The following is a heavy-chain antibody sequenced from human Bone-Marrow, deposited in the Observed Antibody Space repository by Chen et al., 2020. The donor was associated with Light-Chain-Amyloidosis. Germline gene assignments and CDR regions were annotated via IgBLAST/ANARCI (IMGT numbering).Heavy chain of an antibody. CDR1: GFRVSSIY. V-gene: IGHV3-53*02. J-gene: IGHJ4*02. Sequence: DVQLVEIGGGLIRPGGSLRPSCAVSGFRVSSIYRNWVRQAPGKGPEWVAXXYNDADGSRHYPDSVGGRFAISSDTSKNSIYLQMNSLRPEDTAIYYCARGSRAAGGLGSGYFDSWGQGIRVTVSS. D-gene: IGHD6-13*01. CDR2: XYNDADGSR. CDR3: ARGSRAAGGLGSGYFDS.